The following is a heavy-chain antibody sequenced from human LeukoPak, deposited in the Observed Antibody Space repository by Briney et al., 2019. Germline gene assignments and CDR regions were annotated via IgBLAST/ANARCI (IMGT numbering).Heavy chain of an antibody. CDR3: ANRAQGGGYNSYYYYYMDV. Sequence: GGSLTLSCAASGFTVSSNYMSWVCQAPGKGLEWVSTIYSGGGTYYVDSVTGRFTVSRDNSKNTLYLQMNSLRAEDTAVYYCANRAQGGGYNSYYYYYMDVWGKGTTVTVSS. CDR2: IYSGGGT. J-gene: IGHJ6*03. D-gene: IGHD5-12*01. CDR1: GFTVSSNY. V-gene: IGHV3-66*01.